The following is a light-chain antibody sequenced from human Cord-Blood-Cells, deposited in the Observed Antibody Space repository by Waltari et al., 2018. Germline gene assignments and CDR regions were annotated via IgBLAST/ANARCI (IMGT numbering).Light chain of an antibody. Sequence: DIQTTQSPSSLFASVGDRVPITCRASQSISSYLNWYQQKPGKAPKLLIYAASSLQSGVPSRFSGSGAGTDFTLTISSLQLEDFATYYCQQSYSTPQTFGQGTKVEIK. J-gene: IGKJ1*01. V-gene: IGKV1-39*01. CDR1: QSISSY. CDR3: QQSYSTPQT. CDR2: AAS.